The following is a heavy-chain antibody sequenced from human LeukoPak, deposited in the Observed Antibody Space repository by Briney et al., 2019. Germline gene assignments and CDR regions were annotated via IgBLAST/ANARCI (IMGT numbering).Heavy chain of an antibody. CDR2: ISYDGSNK. Sequence: GGSLRLSCAASRFTFSSYAMHWVRQAPGKGLEWVAVISYDGSNKYYADSVKGRFTISRDNSKNTLYLQMNSLRAEDTAVYYCARDPFIVATILRSHYYGMDVWGKGTTATVSS. V-gene: IGHV3-30*04. J-gene: IGHJ6*04. CDR1: RFTFSSYA. CDR3: ARDPFIVATILRSHYYGMDV. D-gene: IGHD5-12*01.